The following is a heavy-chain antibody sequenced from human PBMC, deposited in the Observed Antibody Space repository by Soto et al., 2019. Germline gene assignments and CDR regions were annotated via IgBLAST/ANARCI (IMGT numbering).Heavy chain of an antibody. D-gene: IGHD1-26*01. CDR1: GFTFSSYA. CDR3: AKAGSGSYGEFDP. Sequence: EVQLLESGGGLVQPGGSLRLSCAASGFTFSSYAMRWVRQAPGKGLEWVSAISGSGGSTYYADSVKGRFTISRDNSKNTQYLQMNSLRAEDTAVYYCAKAGSGSYGEFDPWGQGTLVTVSS. CDR2: ISGSGGST. V-gene: IGHV3-23*01. J-gene: IGHJ5*02.